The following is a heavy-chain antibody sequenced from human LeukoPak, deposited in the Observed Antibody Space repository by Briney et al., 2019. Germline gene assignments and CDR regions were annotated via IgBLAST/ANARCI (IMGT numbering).Heavy chain of an antibody. CDR2: INPKSGGT. J-gene: IGHJ4*02. V-gene: IGHV1-2*02. CDR1: GYTFTGYY. CDR3: ARDIGQGSSWLYDY. Sequence: ASVKVSCKASGYTFTGYYMHWVRQAPGQGLECMGWINPKSGGTNYAQKFQGRVTMTRDTSITTAYMELSSLRSADTALYYCARDIGQGSSWLYDYWGQGTLVTVSS. D-gene: IGHD6-13*01.